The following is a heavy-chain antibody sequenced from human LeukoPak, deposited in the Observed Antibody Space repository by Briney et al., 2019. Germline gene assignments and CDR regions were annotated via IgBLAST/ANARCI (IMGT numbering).Heavy chain of an antibody. D-gene: IGHD2-2*03. J-gene: IGHJ4*02. CDR3: ARTDLGNVAFDY. V-gene: IGHV1-69*13. CDR2: IIPIFGTA. CDR1: GGTFSSYA. Sequence: PVKVSCKASGGTFSSYAISWVRQAPGQGLEWMGGIIPIFGTANYAQKFQGRVTITADESTSTAYMELSSLRSEDTAVYYCARTDLGNVAFDYWGQGTLVTVSS.